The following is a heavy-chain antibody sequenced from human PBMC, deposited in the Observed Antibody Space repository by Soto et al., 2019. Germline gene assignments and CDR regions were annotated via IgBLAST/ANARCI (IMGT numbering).Heavy chain of an antibody. V-gene: IGHV3-30*18. D-gene: IGHD3-10*01. CDR3: AKVRMVAGVRGYFEY. CDR2: ISYDGSNK. Sequence: QVQLVESGGGVVQPGKSLRLSCAGSGFTFSSYGMDWVRQAPGKGLEWVAVISYDGSNKYYADSVKARFTISRDNSKNALYLQMSSLRADDTAVYYCAKVRMVAGVRGYFEYWGQGALVTVSS. CDR1: GFTFSSYG. J-gene: IGHJ4*02.